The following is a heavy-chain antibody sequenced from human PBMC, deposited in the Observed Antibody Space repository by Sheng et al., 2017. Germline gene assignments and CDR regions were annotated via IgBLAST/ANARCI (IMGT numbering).Heavy chain of an antibody. D-gene: IGHD3-10*01. V-gene: IGHV3-7*01. Sequence: EVQLVESGGGLVQPGGSLRLSCAASGFTFSSYWMSWVRQAPGKGLEWVANIKQDGSEKYYVDSVKGRFTISRDNAKNSLYLQMNSLRAEDTAVYYCARTDYYGSGIYLGPFDYWGQGTLVTVSS. CDR3: ARTDYYGSGIYLGPFDY. J-gene: IGHJ4*02. CDR2: IKQDGSEK. CDR1: GFTFSSYW.